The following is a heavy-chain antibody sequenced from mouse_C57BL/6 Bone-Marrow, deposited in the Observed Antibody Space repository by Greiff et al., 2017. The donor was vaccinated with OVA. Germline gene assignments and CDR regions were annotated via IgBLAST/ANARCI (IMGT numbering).Heavy chain of an antibody. CDR1: GYSITSGYY. Sequence: EVHLVESGPGLMKPSQSLSLTCSVPGYSITSGYYWNWIRQFPGNKLEWMGYISYDGSNNYNPSLKNRISITRDTSKNQFFLKLKSVTTDDTATYYCARILLGRYFDYWGQGTTLTVSS. J-gene: IGHJ2*01. CDR3: ARILLGRYFDY. D-gene: IGHD4-1*01. V-gene: IGHV3-6*01. CDR2: ISYDGSN.